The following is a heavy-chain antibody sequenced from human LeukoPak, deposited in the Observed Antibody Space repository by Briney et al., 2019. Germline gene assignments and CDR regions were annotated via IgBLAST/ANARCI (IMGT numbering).Heavy chain of an antibody. CDR1: GFTFSSYW. Sequence: GGSLRLSCAASGFTFSSYWMSWVRQAPGKGLEWVANIKQDGSEKYYVDSVKGRFTISRDNAKNSLYLQMNSLRAEDTAVYYCARDYYDSSGPVNNLDYWGQGTLVTVSS. V-gene: IGHV3-7*01. CDR2: IKQDGSEK. D-gene: IGHD3-22*01. CDR3: ARDYYDSSGPVNNLDY. J-gene: IGHJ4*02.